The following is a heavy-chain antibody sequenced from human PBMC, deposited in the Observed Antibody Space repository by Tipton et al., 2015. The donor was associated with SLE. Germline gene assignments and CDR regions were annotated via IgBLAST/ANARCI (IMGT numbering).Heavy chain of an antibody. Sequence: TLSLTCAVYGGSFSGYYWSWIRQPPGKGLEWIGYIYYSGSTNYNPSLKSRVTISVDTSKNQFSLKLSSVTAADTAVYYCARGGGSYVLGYWGQGTLVTVSS. D-gene: IGHD1-26*01. CDR1: GGSFSGYY. CDR2: IYYSGST. J-gene: IGHJ4*02. CDR3: ARGGGSYVLGY. V-gene: IGHV4-59*01.